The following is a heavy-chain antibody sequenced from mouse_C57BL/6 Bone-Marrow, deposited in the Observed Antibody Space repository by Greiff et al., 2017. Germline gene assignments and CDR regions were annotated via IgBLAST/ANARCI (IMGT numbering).Heavy chain of an antibody. Sequence: EVKLEESGGGLVQPGGSMKLSCVASGFTFSNYWMNWVRQSPEKGLEWVAQIRLKSDNYATHYAESVQGRFTISRDDSKSSVYLQMNNLRAEDTGIYYCTVDGYLYYFDYWGQGTTLTVSS. D-gene: IGHD2-3*01. J-gene: IGHJ2*01. CDR3: TVDGYLYYFDY. CDR2: IRLKSDNYAT. CDR1: GFTFSNYW. V-gene: IGHV6-3*01.